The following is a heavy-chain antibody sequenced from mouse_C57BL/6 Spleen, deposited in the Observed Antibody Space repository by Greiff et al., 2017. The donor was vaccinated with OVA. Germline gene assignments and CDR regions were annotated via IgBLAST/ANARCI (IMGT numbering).Heavy chain of an antibody. CDR2: ISYDGSN. J-gene: IGHJ4*01. D-gene: IGHD1-1*01. CDR3: AREGYYGRDYYAMDY. V-gene: IGHV3-6*01. Sequence: EVKLMESGPGLVKPSQSLSLTCSVTGYSITSGYYWNWIRQFPGNKLEWMGYISYDGSNNYNPSLKNRISITRDTSKNQFFLKLNSVTTEDTATYYCAREGYYGRDYYAMDYWGQGTSVTVSS. CDR1: GYSITSGYY.